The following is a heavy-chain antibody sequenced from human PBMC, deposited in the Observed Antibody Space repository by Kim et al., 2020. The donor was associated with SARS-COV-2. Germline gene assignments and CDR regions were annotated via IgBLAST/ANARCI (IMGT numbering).Heavy chain of an antibody. J-gene: IGHJ4*02. CDR3: AKDTGSYGDLDC. CDR2: ISYDGSNK. Sequence: GGSLRLSCAASGFTFSSYGMHWVRQAPGKGLEWVAVISYDGSNKYYGDSVKGRFTISRDNSKNTLYLQMNSLRAEDTAVYYCAKDTGSYGDLDCWGQGT. CDR1: GFTFSSYG. V-gene: IGHV3-30*18. D-gene: IGHD4-17*01.